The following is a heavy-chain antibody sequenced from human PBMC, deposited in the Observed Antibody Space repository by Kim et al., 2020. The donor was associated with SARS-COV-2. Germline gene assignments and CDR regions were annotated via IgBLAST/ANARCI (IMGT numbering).Heavy chain of an antibody. D-gene: IGHD5-12*01. CDR2: ISSSSSYI. J-gene: IGHJ3*02. CDR3: ARHHSGYDYDAFDI. Sequence: GGSLRLSCAASGFTFSSYSMNWVRQAPGKGLEWVSSISSSSSYIYYADSVKGRFTISRDNAKNSLYLQMNSLRAEDTAVYYCARHHSGYDYDAFDIWGQGTMVTVSS. V-gene: IGHV3-21*01. CDR1: GFTFSSYS.